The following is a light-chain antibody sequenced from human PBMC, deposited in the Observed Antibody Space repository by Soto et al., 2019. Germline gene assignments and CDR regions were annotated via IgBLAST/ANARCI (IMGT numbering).Light chain of an antibody. V-gene: IGKV3-20*01. Sequence: EIVMAQSPATVSLSPPERTTLSYRASQSVGNNLAWYQQKPGQAPRLLIYGTSSRATGIPDRFSGSGSGTDFTLTISRLEPEDFAVYYCQQYGNSPITFGQGTRLEIK. CDR2: GTS. CDR3: QQYGNSPIT. CDR1: QSVGNN. J-gene: IGKJ5*01.